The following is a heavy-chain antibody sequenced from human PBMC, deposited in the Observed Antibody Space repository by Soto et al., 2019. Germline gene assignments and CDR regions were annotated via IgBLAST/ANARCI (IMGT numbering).Heavy chain of an antibody. V-gene: IGHV3-23*01. CDR2: IDGSGGIT. J-gene: IGHJ5*02. D-gene: IGHD3-10*01. CDR1: GFTFGTTD. CDR3: VKNSGWFNT. Sequence: QLLQSGGGLVQPGGSVTLSCAASGFTFGTTDMRWVRQAPGEGLEWVSTIDGSGGITYYADSVKGRFTISRDNSRNTVYLQMNSLRGDDTALYYCVKNSGWFNTWGQGALVTVSS.